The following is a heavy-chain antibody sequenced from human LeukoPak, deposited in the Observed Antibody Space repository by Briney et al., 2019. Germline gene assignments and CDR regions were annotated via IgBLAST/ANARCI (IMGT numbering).Heavy chain of an antibody. CDR2: VIPIFGTA. CDR1: GGTFSSYA. J-gene: IGHJ4*02. D-gene: IGHD6-13*01. CDR3: ARGEQQLAGYYFDY. Sequence: ASVKASCKASGGTFSSYAISWVRQAPGRGLEWMGGVIPIFGTANYAQKFQGRVTITADESTSTAYMELSSLRSEDTAVYYCARGEQQLAGYYFDYWGQGTLVTVSS. V-gene: IGHV1-69*13.